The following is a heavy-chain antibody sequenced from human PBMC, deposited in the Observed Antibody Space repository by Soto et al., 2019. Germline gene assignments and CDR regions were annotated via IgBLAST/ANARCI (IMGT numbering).Heavy chain of an antibody. D-gene: IGHD6-6*01. V-gene: IGHV3-30*03. CDR3: ARSTSSTLNYYYGMDV. Sequence: LILSCAASGFTFSSFGMHGVRQAPCKGLEWVAVISYDGSTKFYTDSVKGRFTIARDNSKNILYLQMNSLTIEDTAVFYCARSTSSTLNYYYGMDVWGQGTTVTVSS. CDR1: GFTFSSFG. CDR2: ISYDGSTK. J-gene: IGHJ6*02.